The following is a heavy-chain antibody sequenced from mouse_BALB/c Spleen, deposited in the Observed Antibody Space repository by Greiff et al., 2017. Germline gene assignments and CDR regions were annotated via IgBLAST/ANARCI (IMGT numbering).Heavy chain of an antibody. CDR1: GYSITSDYA. Sequence: EVKLVESGPGLVKPSQSLSLTCTVTGYSITSDYAWNWIRQFPGNKLEWMGYISYSGSTSYNPSLKSRISITRDTSKNQFFLQLNSVTTEDTATYYCARRPAMDYWGQGTSVTVSS. CDR3: ARRPAMDY. J-gene: IGHJ4*01. CDR2: ISYSGST. V-gene: IGHV3-2*02.